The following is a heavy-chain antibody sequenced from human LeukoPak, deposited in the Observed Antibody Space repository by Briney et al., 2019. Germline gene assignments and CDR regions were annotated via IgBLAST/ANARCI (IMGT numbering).Heavy chain of an antibody. D-gene: IGHD1-26*01. CDR2: ISASGDVT. CDR1: GFSFSAYP. J-gene: IGHJ4*02. CDR3: ANNLLARSDSGSQVDY. Sequence: PGGSLRLSCAASGFSFSAYPMGWVRQAPGKGLQWLSGISASGDVTFHADRVKGRFAISRDNSKNTLYLQMTGLRAEDTAVYYCANNLLARSDSGSQVDYWGQGTLVTVSS. V-gene: IGHV3-23*01.